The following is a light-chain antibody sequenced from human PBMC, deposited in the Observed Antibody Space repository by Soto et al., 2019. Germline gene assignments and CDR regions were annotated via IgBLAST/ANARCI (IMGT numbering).Light chain of an antibody. J-gene: IGLJ1*01. Sequence: QSVVTQPPPAARAPGQPVTISCTGTSSDVGGYNYVSWYKQHPGKAPELIIYEVSKRPSGVPDRFSGSKSGNTASLTVSGLQAEDEADYYCNPYAGGNNFVVFGTGTKVTVL. CDR3: NPYAGGNNFVV. CDR1: SSDVGGYNY. V-gene: IGLV2-8*01. CDR2: EVS.